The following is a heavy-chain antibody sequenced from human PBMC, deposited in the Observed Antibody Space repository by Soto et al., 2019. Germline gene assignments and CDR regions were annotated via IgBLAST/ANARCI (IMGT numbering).Heavy chain of an antibody. J-gene: IGHJ6*03. D-gene: IGHD4-17*01. CDR1: GFTFSSYG. V-gene: IGHV3-30*18. Sequence: QVQLVESGGGVVQPGRSLRLSCAASGFTFSSYGMHWVRQAPGKGLEWVAVISYDGSNKYYADSVKGRFTISRDNSKNTLYLQMNSLRAEDTAVYYCAKGATDYGDPRGYYYMDVWGKGTTVTVSS. CDR2: ISYDGSNK. CDR3: AKGATDYGDPRGYYYMDV.